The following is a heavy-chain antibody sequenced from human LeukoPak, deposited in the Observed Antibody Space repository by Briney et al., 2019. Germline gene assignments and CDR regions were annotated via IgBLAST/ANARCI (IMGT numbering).Heavy chain of an antibody. J-gene: IGHJ4*02. CDR1: GFTFSSYW. D-gene: IGHD2-21*01. CDR3: ARDQTFVGGIDC. Sequence: GGSLRLSCSASGFTFSSYWMHWVRQVPGKGLVWVSRDNRDGSRTSQADSVKGRFTISRDNAKNTLYLQMNSLRAEDTAVYYCARDQTFVGGIDCWGQGTLVTVSS. CDR2: DNRDGSRT. V-gene: IGHV3-74*01.